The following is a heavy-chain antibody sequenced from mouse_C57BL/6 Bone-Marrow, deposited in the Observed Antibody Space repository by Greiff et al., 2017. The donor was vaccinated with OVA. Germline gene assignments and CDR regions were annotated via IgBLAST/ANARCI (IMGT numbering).Heavy chain of an antibody. CDR1: GYTFTSYW. V-gene: IGHV1-50*01. D-gene: IGHD4-1*01. Sequence: LQQPGAELVKPGASVKLSCKASGYTFTSYWMQWVKQRPGQGLEWIGEIDPSDSYTNYNQKFKGKATLTVDTSSSTAYMQLSSLTSEDSAVYYCARRQGGGTGAMDYWGQGTSVTVSS. CDR3: ARRQGGGTGAMDY. CDR2: IDPSDSYT. J-gene: IGHJ4*01.